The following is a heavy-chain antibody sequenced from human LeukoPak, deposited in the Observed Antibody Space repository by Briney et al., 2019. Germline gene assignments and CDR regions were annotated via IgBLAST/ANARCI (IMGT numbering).Heavy chain of an antibody. CDR3: AKVAIVVPAAMGYYGMDV. CDR1: GFTFNNYV. V-gene: IGHV3-30*18. Sequence: GGSLRLSCAASGFTFNNYVMSWVRQAPGKGLEWVAVISYDGSNKYYADSVKGRFTISRDNSKNTLYLQMNSLRAEDTAVYYCAKVAIVVPAAMGYYGMDVWGQGTTVTVSS. D-gene: IGHD2-2*01. J-gene: IGHJ6*02. CDR2: ISYDGSNK.